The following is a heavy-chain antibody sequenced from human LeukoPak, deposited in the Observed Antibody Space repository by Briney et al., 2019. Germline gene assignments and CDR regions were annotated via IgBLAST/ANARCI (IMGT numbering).Heavy chain of an antibody. CDR2: IRSKTDGGTT. CDR1: GFTVSSNY. D-gene: IGHD3-22*01. Sequence: GGSLRLSCAASGFTVSSNYMSWVRQVPGKGLEWVGRIRSKTDGGTTDYAAPVEGRFTISRDDSKKTLYLQMNSLKTEDTAVYYCTTDRWDCCDSSGYFFDYWGQGTLVTVSS. V-gene: IGHV3-15*01. J-gene: IGHJ4*02. CDR3: TTDRWDCCDSSGYFFDY.